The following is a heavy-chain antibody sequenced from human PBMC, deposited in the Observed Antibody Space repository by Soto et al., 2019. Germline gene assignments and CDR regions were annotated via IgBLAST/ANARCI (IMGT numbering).Heavy chain of an antibody. D-gene: IGHD2-15*01. CDR3: AHRRDVVVAATKDDAFDI. V-gene: IGHV2-5*02. CDR2: IYWDDDK. J-gene: IGHJ3*02. CDR1: GFSLSTSGVG. Sequence: SGPTLVQPTQTLTLTCTFSGFSLSTSGVGVGWIRQPPGKALEWLALIYWDDDKRYSPSLKSRLTITKDTSKNQVVLTMTNMDPVDTATYYCAHRRDVVVAATKDDAFDIWGQGTMVTVSS.